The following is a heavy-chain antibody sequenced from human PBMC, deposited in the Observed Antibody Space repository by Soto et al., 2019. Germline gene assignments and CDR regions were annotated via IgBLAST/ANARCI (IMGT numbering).Heavy chain of an antibody. CDR3: ARVNHDYDVLTASLYYFDY. CDR1: SGSISSGGYS. V-gene: IGHV4-30-2*06. J-gene: IGHJ4*02. D-gene: IGHD3-9*01. CDR2: VYNSGST. Sequence: QLQLQESGSGLVKPSQTLSLTCAVSSGSISSGGYSWSWIRQSPGKGLEWIGNVYNSGSTYYNPSLKSRVTISVDRSRNQFSLKLTSVTAADTAIYYCARVNHDYDVLTASLYYFDYCGQGILVTVSS.